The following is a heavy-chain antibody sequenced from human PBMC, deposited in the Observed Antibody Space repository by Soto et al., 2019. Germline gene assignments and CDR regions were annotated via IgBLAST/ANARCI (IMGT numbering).Heavy chain of an antibody. V-gene: IGHV1-69*13. CDR2: IIPVFGTT. J-gene: IGHJ4*02. Sequence: SVKVSCKAPGGTFKNNGISWVRQAPGQGLEWMGGIIPVFGTTNYAQKFQGRLTITADAFTSTVYMELSRLRYEDTAVYYCARENGGAVATIVYYFDYWGPGALVTVSS. CDR3: ARENGGAVATIVYYFDY. D-gene: IGHD5-12*01. CDR1: GGTFKNNG.